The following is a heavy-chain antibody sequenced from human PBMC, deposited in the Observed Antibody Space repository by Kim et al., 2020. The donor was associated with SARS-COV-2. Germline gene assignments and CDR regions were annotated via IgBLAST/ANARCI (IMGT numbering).Heavy chain of an antibody. CDR1: GFTFSSYG. V-gene: IGHV3-30*18. Sequence: GGSLRLSCAASGFTFSSYGMHWVRQAPGKGLEWVAVILHDGSQKLYTDSVKGRITISRNNSKNTLSLQMNSRRTEDTAVYYCAKGDDCLGLCHNWGQGTLLTVSS. CDR3: AKGDDCLGLCHN. CDR2: ILHDGSQK. J-gene: IGHJ4*02. D-gene: IGHD2-21*02.